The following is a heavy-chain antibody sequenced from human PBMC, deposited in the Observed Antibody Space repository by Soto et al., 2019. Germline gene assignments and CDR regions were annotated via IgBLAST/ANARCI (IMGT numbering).Heavy chain of an antibody. CDR1: GFTLSDHY. Sequence: GGSLRLSCAGPGFTLSDHYIDWVRQAPGKGLEWVGRSRDKAQGYSTEYAASVKGRFTISRDNSKNTLYLQMNSLRVEDTAVYYCAKDAAATGPFNWFDPWGQGTLVTVSS. CDR3: AKDAAATGPFNWFDP. J-gene: IGHJ5*02. D-gene: IGHD6-13*01. V-gene: IGHV3-72*01. CDR2: SRDKAQGYST.